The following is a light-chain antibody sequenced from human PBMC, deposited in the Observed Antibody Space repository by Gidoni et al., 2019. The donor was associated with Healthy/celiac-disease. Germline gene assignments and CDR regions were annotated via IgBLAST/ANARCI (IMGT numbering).Light chain of an antibody. CDR3: QQYNNWPQT. J-gene: IGKJ1*01. CDR2: GAS. CDR1: QSVSSN. Sequence: EIVMTHSPATLSVSPGERATLSCRASQSVSSNLAWYQQKPGQAPRLLIYGASTRATGIPARFSGSGSGTEFTLTISSLQSEDFAVYYCQQYNNWPQTFGQGTKVEIK. V-gene: IGKV3-15*01.